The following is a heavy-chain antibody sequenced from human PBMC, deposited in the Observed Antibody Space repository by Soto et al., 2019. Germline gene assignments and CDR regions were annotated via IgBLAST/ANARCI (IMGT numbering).Heavy chain of an antibody. CDR3: AKVAQWYSGSYHDY. Sequence: WGSLRLSCAASGFTFSSYAMSWVRQAPGKGLEWVSAISGSGGSTYYADSVKGRFTISRDNSKNTLYLQMNSLRAEDTAVYYCAKVAQWYSGSYHDYWGQGTLVTVSS. CDR2: ISGSGGST. J-gene: IGHJ4*02. V-gene: IGHV3-23*01. D-gene: IGHD6-13*01. CDR1: GFTFSSYA.